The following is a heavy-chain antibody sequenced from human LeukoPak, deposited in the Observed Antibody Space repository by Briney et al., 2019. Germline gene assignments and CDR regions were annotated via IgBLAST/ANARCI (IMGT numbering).Heavy chain of an antibody. J-gene: IGHJ4*02. CDR1: GGTFSSYA. Sequence: ASVKVSCKASGGTFSSYAISWVRQAPGQGLEWMGIINPSGGSTSYAQKFQGRVTMTRDTSTSTVYMELSSLRSEDTAVYYCAREKRGVAGTPFDYWGQGTLVTVSS. CDR2: INPSGGST. V-gene: IGHV1-46*01. CDR3: AREKRGVAGTPFDY. D-gene: IGHD6-19*01.